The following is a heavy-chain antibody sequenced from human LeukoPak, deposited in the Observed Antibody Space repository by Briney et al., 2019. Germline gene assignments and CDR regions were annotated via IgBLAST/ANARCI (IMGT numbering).Heavy chain of an antibody. Sequence: GGSLRLSCAASGFTFSSYAISWVRQAPGKGLEWVSAISKSGDGTYYADSVKGRFTISRDNSKNTIYLQMNSLRVEDTAVYYCAKLSGWTGWFFDYWGQGTVVTVSS. J-gene: IGHJ4*02. CDR2: ISKSGDGT. D-gene: IGHD6-19*01. V-gene: IGHV3-23*01. CDR1: GFTFSSYA. CDR3: AKLSGWTGWFFDY.